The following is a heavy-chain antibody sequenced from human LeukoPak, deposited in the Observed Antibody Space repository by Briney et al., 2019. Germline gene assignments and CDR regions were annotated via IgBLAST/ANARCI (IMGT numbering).Heavy chain of an antibody. D-gene: IGHD3-10*01. Sequence: SETLSLTCTFSGGSISSYYWGWIRQPPGKGLEWIGYIYYSGSTNYNPSLKSRVTISVDTSKNQFSLKLRSVTAADTAVYYCASDFGDYWGQGILVTVSS. V-gene: IGHV4-59*01. CDR2: IYYSGST. J-gene: IGHJ4*02. CDR1: GGSISSYY. CDR3: ASDFGDY.